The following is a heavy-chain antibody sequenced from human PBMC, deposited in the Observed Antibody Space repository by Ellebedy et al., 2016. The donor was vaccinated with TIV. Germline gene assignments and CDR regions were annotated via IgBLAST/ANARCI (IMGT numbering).Heavy chain of an antibody. J-gene: IGHJ4*02. CDR2: IIPIFGTA. CDR3: ASRYYESTGYNY. D-gene: IGHD3-22*01. V-gene: IGHV1-69*06. CDR1: GYTFTSYD. Sequence: ASVKVSCKASGYTFTSYDISWVRQAPGQGLEWIGGIIPIFGTAHYAQKFQGRVTITADKSTSTAYMELSRLRSDDTAVYYCASRYYESTGYNYWGQGALVTVSS.